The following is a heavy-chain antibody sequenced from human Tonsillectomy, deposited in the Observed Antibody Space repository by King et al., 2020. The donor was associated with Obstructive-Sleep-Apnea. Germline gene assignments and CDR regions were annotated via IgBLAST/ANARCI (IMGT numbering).Heavy chain of an antibody. Sequence: VQLPQWGAGLLKPSETLSLPCAVYGGSFSGYYWSWIRQPPGKGLEWIGEINHSGSTNYNPSLKSRVTISVDTSKNQFSLKLSSVTAADTAVYYCARLRVGSGYYYYYYGMDVWGQGTTVTVSS. CDR2: INHSGST. CDR3: ARLRVGSGYYYYYYGMDV. V-gene: IGHV4-34*01. D-gene: IGHD3-22*01. CDR1: GGSFSGYY. J-gene: IGHJ6*02.